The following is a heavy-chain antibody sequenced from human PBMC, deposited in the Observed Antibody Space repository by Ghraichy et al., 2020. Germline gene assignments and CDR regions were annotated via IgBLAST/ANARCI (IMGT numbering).Heavy chain of an antibody. CDR3: AGVYCTSSSCSGELEY. J-gene: IGHJ4*02. Sequence: GGSLRLSCVGSGFTFSSYTMNWVRQAPGKGLEWVSYISGSSKTISHADSVKGRFTISRDNAKNSLYLQMNNLKVEDTAMYYCAGVYCTSSSCSGELEYWGQGILVTVSS. CDR2: ISGSSKTI. V-gene: IGHV3-48*04. D-gene: IGHD2-2*01. CDR1: GFTFSSYT.